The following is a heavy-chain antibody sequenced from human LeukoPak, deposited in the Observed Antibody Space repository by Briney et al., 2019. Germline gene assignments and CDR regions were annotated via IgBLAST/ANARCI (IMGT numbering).Heavy chain of an antibody. CDR2: ISYDGSNK. Sequence: QPGGSLRLSCAASGFTFSSYAMHWVRQAPGKGLEWVAVISYDGSNKYYADSVKGRFTISRDNSKNTVYMQVNSLTPEDTAVYFCATPGWVNHHDSSAFFQYWGLGALVTVSS. V-gene: IGHV3-30-3*01. CDR3: ATPGWVNHHDSSAFFQY. J-gene: IGHJ4*02. CDR1: GFTFSSYA. D-gene: IGHD3-22*01.